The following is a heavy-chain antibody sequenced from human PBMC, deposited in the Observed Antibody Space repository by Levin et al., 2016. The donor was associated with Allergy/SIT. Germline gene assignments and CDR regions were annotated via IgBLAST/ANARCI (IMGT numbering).Heavy chain of an antibody. D-gene: IGHD6-6*01. J-gene: IGHJ6*02. V-gene: IGHV3-73*01. Sequence: GESLKISCAVSGFTFSGSAVHWVRQASGKGLEWVGRIRSRANSYAAAYAASVKGRFIISRDDSKNTAYLQMNSLRAEDTAVYYCSTPTLGDPGVYSSSSPRPDYDMDAWGPGTTVTVSS. CDR2: IRSRANSYAA. CDR1: GFTFSGSA. CDR3: STPTLGDPGVYSSSSPRPDYDMDA.